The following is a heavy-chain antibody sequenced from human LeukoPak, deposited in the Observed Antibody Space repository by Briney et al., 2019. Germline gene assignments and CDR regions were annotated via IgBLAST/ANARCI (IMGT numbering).Heavy chain of an antibody. Sequence: GASVKVSCKASGYTFTSYGISWVRQAPGQGLEWMGWISAYNGNTNCAQKLQGRVTMTTDTSTSTAYMELRSLRSDDTAVYYCARDKGSMTTVTNFDYWGQGTLVTVSS. V-gene: IGHV1-18*04. CDR3: ARDKGSMTTVTNFDY. J-gene: IGHJ4*02. D-gene: IGHD4-17*01. CDR1: GYTFTSYG. CDR2: ISAYNGNT.